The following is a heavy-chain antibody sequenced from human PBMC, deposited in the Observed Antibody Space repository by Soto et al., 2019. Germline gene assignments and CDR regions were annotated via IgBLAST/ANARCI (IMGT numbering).Heavy chain of an antibody. CDR1: GVSISSYY. CDR2: IYYSGST. Sequence: SETLSLTCTVSGVSISSYYWSWIRQPPGKGLEWIGYIYYSGSTNYNPSLKSRVTISVDTSKNQFSLKLSSVTAADTAVYYCEAPLYCSSTSCASYWGQGTLVTVSS. V-gene: IGHV4-59*01. CDR3: EAPLYCSSTSCASY. D-gene: IGHD2-2*01. J-gene: IGHJ4*02.